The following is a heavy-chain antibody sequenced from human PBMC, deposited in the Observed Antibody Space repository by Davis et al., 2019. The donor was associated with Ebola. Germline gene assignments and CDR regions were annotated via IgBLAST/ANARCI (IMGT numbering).Heavy chain of an antibody. D-gene: IGHD3-22*01. CDR2: FDPEDGET. CDR1: GFTLAELS. J-gene: IGHJ4*02. CDR3: ATEADYYDNSGYYN. V-gene: IGHV1-24*01. Sequence: ASVKVSCRVSGFTLAELSMHWVRQAPGKGLEWVGGFDPEDGETLYAQKFQGRVTMTEDTSTDTAYMELNSLRYEDTAVYYCATEADYYDNSGYYNWGQGTLVTVSS.